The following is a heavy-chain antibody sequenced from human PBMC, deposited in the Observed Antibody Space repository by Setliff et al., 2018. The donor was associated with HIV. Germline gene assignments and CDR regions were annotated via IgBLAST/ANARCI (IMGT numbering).Heavy chain of an antibody. J-gene: IGHJ6*03. CDR1: GGSISGHY. Sequence: SETLSLTCTVSGGSISGHYWSWIRQSPGKGLEYLAFTFHSGSIEYNPSLNSRVTMSVDTSKNQFYLQLTSVTAADTAVYFCARTLEAATMVSLYYHYYYYMDVWGKGTTVTVSS. D-gene: IGHD3-10*01. CDR3: ARTLEAATMVSLYYHYYYYMDV. V-gene: IGHV4-59*11. CDR2: TFHSGSI.